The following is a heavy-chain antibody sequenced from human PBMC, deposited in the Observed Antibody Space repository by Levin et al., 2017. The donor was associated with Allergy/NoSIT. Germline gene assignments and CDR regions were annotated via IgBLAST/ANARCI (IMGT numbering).Heavy chain of an antibody. D-gene: IGHD2-15*01. CDR1: GFSFSRYS. CDR3: ARDYCSGATCYPLDS. CDR2: ISRNSDFI. J-gene: IGHJ5*01. V-gene: IGHV3-21*01. Sequence: GGSLRLSCTASGFSFSRYSMNWVRQAPGKGLEWVSSISRNSDFINYADSVKGRFTISRDNTENSLFLQMNSLRAEDTAVYHCARDYCSGATCYPLDSWGHGTLVTVSS.